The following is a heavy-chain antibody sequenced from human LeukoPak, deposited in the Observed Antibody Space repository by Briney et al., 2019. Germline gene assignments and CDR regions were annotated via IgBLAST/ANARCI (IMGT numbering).Heavy chain of an antibody. V-gene: IGHV3-23*01. J-gene: IGHJ4*02. Sequence: GGSLRLSCGASGFTFSSYAMSWIRQAPGEGLEWVSAISGNSGSTYYADSVKGRFTISRDNSKNTLYLQMNSLRAEDTALYYCAKAVTPGGGPRDYWGQGTLVTVSS. CDR3: AKAVTPGGGPRDY. CDR1: GFTFSSYA. D-gene: IGHD2-15*01. CDR2: ISGNSGST.